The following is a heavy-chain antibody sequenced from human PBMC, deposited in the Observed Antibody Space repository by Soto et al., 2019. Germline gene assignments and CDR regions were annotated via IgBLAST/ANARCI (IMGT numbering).Heavy chain of an antibody. D-gene: IGHD2-8*01. V-gene: IGHV4-59*01. CDR2: IYYSGST. CDR3: ASLIDLRGWFDP. J-gene: IGHJ5*02. Sequence: SQTLSLTCTVSGGSISSYYWSWIRQPPGKGLEWIGYIYYSGSTNYNPSLKSRVTISVDTSKNQFSLKLSSVTAADTAVYYCASLIDLRGWFDPWGQGTLVTVSS. CDR1: GGSISSYY.